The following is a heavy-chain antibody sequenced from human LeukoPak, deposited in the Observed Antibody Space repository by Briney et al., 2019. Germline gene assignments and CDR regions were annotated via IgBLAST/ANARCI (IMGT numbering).Heavy chain of an antibody. Sequence: SETLSLTCTVSGYSISTGYYWDWIRQPPGKGLEWIGTFYHGGSTYYNPSLKSRVTISVDTSKNQFSLNLTSVTAADTAVYYCARGGGRWLFPIDYWGQGTLVTVSS. CDR2: FYHGGST. CDR3: ARGGGRWLFPIDY. CDR1: GYSISTGYY. V-gene: IGHV4-38-2*02. J-gene: IGHJ4*02. D-gene: IGHD3-22*01.